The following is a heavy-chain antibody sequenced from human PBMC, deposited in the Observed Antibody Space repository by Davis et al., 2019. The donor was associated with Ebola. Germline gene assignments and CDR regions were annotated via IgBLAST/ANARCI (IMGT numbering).Heavy chain of an antibody. D-gene: IGHD2-2*02. Sequence: SETLSLTCAVYGGSFSSYYWSWIRQPPGKGLEWIGYIYYSGSTNYNPSLKSRVTISVDTSKNQFSLKLSSVTAADTAVYYCARMSDCSSTSCYTGEHYYYYGMDVWGQGTTVTVSS. CDR3: ARMSDCSSTSCYTGEHYYYYGMDV. J-gene: IGHJ6*02. CDR2: IYYSGST. V-gene: IGHV4-59*01. CDR1: GGSFSSYY.